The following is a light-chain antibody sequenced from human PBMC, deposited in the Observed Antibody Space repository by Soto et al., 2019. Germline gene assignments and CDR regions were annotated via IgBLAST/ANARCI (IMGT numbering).Light chain of an antibody. CDR2: GAS. J-gene: IGKJ1*01. V-gene: IGKV3-20*01. CDR3: QQYGSSPST. CDR1: QSVSSSY. Sequence: EIVLTQSPGTLSLSPGERATLSCRARQSVSSSYLAWYQQKPGQAPRLLIYGASSRATGIPDRFSGSGSRTEFTLTISRLEPEDFAVYYYQQYGSSPSTFGQATKVEIK.